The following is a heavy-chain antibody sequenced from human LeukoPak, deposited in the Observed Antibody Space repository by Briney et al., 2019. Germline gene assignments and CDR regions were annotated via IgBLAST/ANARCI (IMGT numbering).Heavy chain of an antibody. D-gene: IGHD3-10*01. CDR2: INHSGST. J-gene: IGHJ3*02. Sequence: SETLSLTCAVYGGSFSGYYWSWIRQPPGKGLEWIGEINHSGSTNYNPSLKSRVTISVDTSKNQFSLKLSSVTAADTAVYYCASPGEFIDAFDIWGQGTMVTVSS. V-gene: IGHV4-34*01. CDR3: ASPGEFIDAFDI. CDR1: GGSFSGYY.